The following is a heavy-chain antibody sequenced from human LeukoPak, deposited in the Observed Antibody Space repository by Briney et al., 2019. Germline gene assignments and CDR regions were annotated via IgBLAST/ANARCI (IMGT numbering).Heavy chain of an antibody. D-gene: IGHD4-23*01. CDR1: GYTFTSYY. J-gene: IGHJ4*02. V-gene: IGHV1-46*01. Sequence: ASVKVSCKASGYTFTSYYMHWVRQAPGQGLEWMGIINPSGGSTSYAQKFQGRVTMTRDTSTSTVYMELSSLRSEDTAVYYCARALNRVVTRYQSEGGPFDYWGQGTLVTVSS. CDR3: ARALNRVVTRYQSEGGPFDY. CDR2: INPSGGST.